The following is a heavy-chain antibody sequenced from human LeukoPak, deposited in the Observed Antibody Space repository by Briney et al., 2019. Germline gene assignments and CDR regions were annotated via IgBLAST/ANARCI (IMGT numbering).Heavy chain of an antibody. CDR2: IYTSGST. V-gene: IGHV4-4*07. Sequence: SETLSLTCTVSGGSISSYYWSWIRQPAGKGLEWIGRIYTSGSTNYNPSLKSRVTMSVDTSKNQFSLKLSSVTAADTAVYYCARTGIAAAGMIDYYYYMDVWGKGTTVTVSS. J-gene: IGHJ6*03. CDR1: GGSISSYY. D-gene: IGHD6-13*01. CDR3: ARTGIAAAGMIDYYYYMDV.